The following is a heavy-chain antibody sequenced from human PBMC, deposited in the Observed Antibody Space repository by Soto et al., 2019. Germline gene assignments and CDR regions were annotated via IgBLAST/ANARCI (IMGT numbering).Heavy chain of an antibody. CDR3: AGASSRGGYYTSPFDY. V-gene: IGHV3-9*01. Sequence: PGGSMRHSWAAAGLTIVDYAVHWFRKKKGKGLEWVSGISWNSNTIAYADSVKGRFTISRDNAKNSLYLQMNSLRAEDTAVYYCAGASSRGGYYTSPFDYCGQGTLVTVSS. CDR2: ISWNSNTI. D-gene: IGHD3-3*01. J-gene: IGHJ4*02. CDR1: GLTIVDYA.